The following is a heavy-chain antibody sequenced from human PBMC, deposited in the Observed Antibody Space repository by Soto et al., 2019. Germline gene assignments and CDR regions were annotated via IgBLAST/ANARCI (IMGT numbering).Heavy chain of an antibody. J-gene: IGHJ4*02. CDR3: ARDLALAGNY. Sequence: GSLILYCAASRFTFRSYSMNWVRQTQEKGLEWVSSISSTSTYTQYADSVKGRFTISRDNANNSLFLQMNSLRAEDTAIYYCARDLALAGNYWGQGALVTVSS. D-gene: IGHD6-19*01. CDR1: RFTFRSYS. V-gene: IGHV3-21*01. CDR2: ISSTSTYT.